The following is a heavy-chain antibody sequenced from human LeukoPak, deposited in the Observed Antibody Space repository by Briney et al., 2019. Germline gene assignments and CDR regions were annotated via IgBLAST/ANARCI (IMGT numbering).Heavy chain of an antibody. CDR1: GLTFSSYW. Sequence: HPGGSLRLSCAASGLTFSSYWMHWVRQAPGKGLVWVSRINSDGSSRNYADSVKGRFTISRDNAKNTLYLQMNSLRAEDTAVYYCASASSHRIAAGGDYWGQGTLVTVSS. J-gene: IGHJ4*02. V-gene: IGHV3-74*01. CDR3: ASASSHRIAAGGDY. D-gene: IGHD6-13*01. CDR2: INSDGSSR.